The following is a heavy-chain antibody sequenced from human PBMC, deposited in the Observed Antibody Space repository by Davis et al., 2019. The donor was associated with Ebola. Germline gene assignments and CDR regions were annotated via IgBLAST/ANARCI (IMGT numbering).Heavy chain of an antibody. Sequence: SETLSLTCAVSGGSISSGGYSWSWIRQPPGKGLEWIGYIYHSGSTYYNPSLKSRVTISVDRSKNQFSLKLSSVTAADTAVYYCARGRRAGTGYYYYYYGMDVWGQGTTVTVSS. CDR3: ARGRRAGTGYYYYYYGMDV. J-gene: IGHJ6*02. D-gene: IGHD1-1*01. V-gene: IGHV4-30-2*01. CDR2: IYHSGST. CDR1: GGSISSGGYS.